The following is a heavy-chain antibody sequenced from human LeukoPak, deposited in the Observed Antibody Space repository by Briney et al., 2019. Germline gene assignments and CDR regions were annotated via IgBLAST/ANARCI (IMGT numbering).Heavy chain of an antibody. CDR2: TNRDESSK. CDR1: GFTFSSYA. Sequence: PGGTLRLSCAASGFTFSSYAMSWVRLAPGKGMVWVSRTNRDESSKTYADSVKGRFTISRDNAKNTLYMEMNSLRAEDTAVYYCARVRDGGAADYWGQGTLVTVSS. J-gene: IGHJ4*02. V-gene: IGHV3-74*01. D-gene: IGHD4-23*01. CDR3: ARVRDGGAADY.